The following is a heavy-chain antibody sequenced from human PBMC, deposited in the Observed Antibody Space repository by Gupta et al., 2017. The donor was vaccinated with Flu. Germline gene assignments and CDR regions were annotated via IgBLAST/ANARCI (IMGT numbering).Heavy chain of an antibody. CDR2: IYHSGST. CDR3: ARDYAFWSGEHAFDI. D-gene: IGHD3/OR15-3a*01. Sequence: QLQLQESGSGLVKPSQTLSLTCAVSGGSISSGGYSWSWIRQPPGKGLEWIGYIYHSGSTYYNPSLKSRVTISVDRSKNQFSLKLSSVTAADTAVYYCARDYAFWSGEHAFDIWGQGTMVTVSS. V-gene: IGHV4-30-2*01. J-gene: IGHJ3*02. CDR1: GGSISSGGYS.